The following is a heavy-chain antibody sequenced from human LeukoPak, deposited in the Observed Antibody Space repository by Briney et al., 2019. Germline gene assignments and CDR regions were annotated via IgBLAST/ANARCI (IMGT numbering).Heavy chain of an antibody. V-gene: IGHV3-48*01. Sequence: GRSLRLSCAASGFTFSSYSMNWVRQAPGKGLEYISYIGRSGSTRYYADSVKGRFTISRDNAKNSLYLQMNSLRVEDTAMYFCARDRLYAYDIWGQGTMVTVSS. CDR2: IGRSGSTR. CDR3: ARDRLYAYDI. J-gene: IGHJ3*02. CDR1: GFTFSSYS. D-gene: IGHD6-25*01.